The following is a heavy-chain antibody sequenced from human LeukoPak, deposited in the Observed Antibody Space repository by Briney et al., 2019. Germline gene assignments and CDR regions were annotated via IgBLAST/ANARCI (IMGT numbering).Heavy chain of an antibody. V-gene: IGHV4-39*01. CDR2: ISYSGDT. D-gene: IGHD4-23*01. CDR1: GGSISSSSSY. Sequence: PSETLSLTCTVSGGSISSSSSYWGWVRQPPGKGLEWIGSISYSGDTYYSPSLGSRVSLSVDTSKNQFSLKLTSVTATDTAVYCCARPLTLRSVYFDYWGQGTLVTVSS. J-gene: IGHJ4*02. CDR3: ARPLTLRSVYFDY.